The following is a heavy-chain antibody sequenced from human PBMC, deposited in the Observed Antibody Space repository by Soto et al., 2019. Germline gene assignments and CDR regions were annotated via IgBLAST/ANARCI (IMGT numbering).Heavy chain of an antibody. D-gene: IGHD3-16*02. CDR3: ARISVHDYVCGSHRYISY. CDR1: GFSLSNPRMG. CDR2: IFSNDEK. Sequence: QVTLKESGPVLVIPTETLTLTCTVSGFSLSNPRMGVTWIRQPPGKALEGLAHIFSNDEKSYSTSLKSRLTISNDTTKSLVLLTTTNMDPVETATYYCARISVHDYVCGSHRYISYLGQGLLVTVSS. J-gene: IGHJ4*02. V-gene: IGHV2-26*01.